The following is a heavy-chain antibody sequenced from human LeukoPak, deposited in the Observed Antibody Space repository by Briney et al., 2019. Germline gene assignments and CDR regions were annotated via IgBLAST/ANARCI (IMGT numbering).Heavy chain of an antibody. V-gene: IGHV3-21*01. CDR1: GFTFSSYS. D-gene: IGHD2-2*01. CDR3: ARVGCSSTSCYVDY. J-gene: IGHJ4*02. CDR2: ISSSSSYI. Sequence: PGGSLRLSCAASGFTFSSYSMNWVRQAPGKGLEWVSSISSSSSYIYYADSVKGRFTISRDNAKNSLYLQMNSLRAEDTAAYYCARVGCSSTSCYVDYWGQGTLVTVSS.